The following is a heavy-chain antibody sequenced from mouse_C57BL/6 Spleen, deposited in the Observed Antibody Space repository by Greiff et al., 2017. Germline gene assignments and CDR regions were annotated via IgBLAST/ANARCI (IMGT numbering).Heavy chain of an antibody. CDR1: GYSITSGYD. CDR3: AREAIYDGYYVGFAY. D-gene: IGHD2-3*01. Sequence: VQLKESGPGMVKPSQSLSLTCTVTGYSITSGYDWHWIRHFPGNKLEWMGYISYSGSTNYNPSLKSRISITHDTSKNHFFLKLNSVTTEDTATYDCAREAIYDGYYVGFAYWGQGTLVTVSA. V-gene: IGHV3-1*01. CDR2: ISYSGST. J-gene: IGHJ3*01.